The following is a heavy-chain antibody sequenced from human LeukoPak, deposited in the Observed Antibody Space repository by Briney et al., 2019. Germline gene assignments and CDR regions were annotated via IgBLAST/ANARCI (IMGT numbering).Heavy chain of an antibody. D-gene: IGHD1-26*01. V-gene: IGHV3-48*04. Sequence: GGSLRLSCAASGFTFSSYSMNWVRQAPGKGLEWVSYISSSSSTIYYADSVKGRFTISRDNAKNSLYLQMNSLRAEDTAVYYCARVEVGAFVYWGQGTLVTVSS. CDR1: GFTFSSYS. J-gene: IGHJ4*02. CDR3: ARVEVGAFVY. CDR2: ISSSSSTI.